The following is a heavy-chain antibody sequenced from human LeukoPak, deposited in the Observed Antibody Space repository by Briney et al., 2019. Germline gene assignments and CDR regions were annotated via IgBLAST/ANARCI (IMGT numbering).Heavy chain of an antibody. CDR1: GFTFDDYT. CDR3: AKGLPFTIFGVVNPMDV. CDR2: ISWDGGST. J-gene: IGHJ6*03. Sequence: GGSLRLSCAASGFTFDDYTMHWVRQAPGKGLEWVSLISWDGGSTYYADSVKGRFTISRDNSKNSLYLQMNSLRTEDTALYYCAKGLPFTIFGVVNPMDVWGKGTTVTVYS. V-gene: IGHV3-43*01. D-gene: IGHD3-3*01.